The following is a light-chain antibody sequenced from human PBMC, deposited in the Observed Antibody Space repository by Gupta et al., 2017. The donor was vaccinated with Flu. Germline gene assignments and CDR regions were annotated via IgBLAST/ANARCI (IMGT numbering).Light chain of an antibody. CDR1: QSVGSF. V-gene: IGKV3-11*01. CDR2: DAS. CDR3: HQRSNWPAT. Sequence: EIVLTQSPATLSSSPGERATLSCRASQSVGSFLAWYQQKPGQAPRLLIYDASKRAPGTPGRFSGSGSGTDFTLTITSLEPEDFALYCCHQRSNWPATFGGGTKVEIK. J-gene: IGKJ4*01.